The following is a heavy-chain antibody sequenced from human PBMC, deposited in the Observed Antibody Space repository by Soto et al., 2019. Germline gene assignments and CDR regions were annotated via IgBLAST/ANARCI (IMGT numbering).Heavy chain of an antibody. D-gene: IGHD2-2*03. V-gene: IGHV3-30*18. CDR1: GFTFSSYG. CDR3: AKDLDIVVVPAATPDY. J-gene: IGHJ4*02. Sequence: GGSLRLSCAASGFTFSSYGMHWVRQAPGKGLEWVAVISYDGSNKYYADSVKGRFTISRDNSKNTLYLQMNSLRAEDTAVYYCAKDLDIVVVPAATPDYWGQGTLVTVSS. CDR2: ISYDGSNK.